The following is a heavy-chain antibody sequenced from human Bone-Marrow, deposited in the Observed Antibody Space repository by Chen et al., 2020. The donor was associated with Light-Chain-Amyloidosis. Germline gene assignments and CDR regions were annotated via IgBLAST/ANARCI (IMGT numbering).Heavy chain of an antibody. D-gene: IGHD6-6*01. CDR1: GFTFRDYY. V-gene: IGHV3-11*01. Sequence: QVQLVESGGGLVKPGGSLRLSCAASGFTFRDYYMSWIRQAPGKGLEWVSYISSSGSTIYYADSVKGRFTISRDNAKNSLYLQMNSLRAEDTAVYDCARERVLVPYYYYGMDVWGQGTTVTVSS. J-gene: IGHJ6*02. CDR2: ISSSGSTI. CDR3: ARERVLVPYYYYGMDV.